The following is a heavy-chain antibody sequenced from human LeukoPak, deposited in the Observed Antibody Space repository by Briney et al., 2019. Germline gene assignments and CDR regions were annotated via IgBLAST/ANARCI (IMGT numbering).Heavy chain of an antibody. CDR1: GFTFDDYA. Sequence: PGGSLRLSCAASGFTFDDYAMHWVRQAPGKGLEWVSDISWNSGSIDYADSVKGRFTISRDNAKNSLYLQMNSLRAEDTAVYYCAKTLTMILVLRGGFDYWGQGALVTVSS. CDR2: ISWNSGSI. D-gene: IGHD3-22*01. J-gene: IGHJ4*02. V-gene: IGHV3-9*01. CDR3: AKTLTMILVLRGGFDY.